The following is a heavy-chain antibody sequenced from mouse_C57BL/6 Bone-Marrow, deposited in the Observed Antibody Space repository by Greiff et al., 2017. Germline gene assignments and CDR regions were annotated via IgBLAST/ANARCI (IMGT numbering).Heavy chain of an antibody. CDR3: ARRAYYSNYGWFAY. J-gene: IGHJ3*01. CDR2: INPNNGGT. V-gene: IGHV1-22*01. CDR1: GYTFTDYN. D-gene: IGHD2-5*01. Sequence: DVQLQESGPELVKPGASVKMSCKASGYTFTDYNMHWVKQSPGKGLEWIGYINPNNGGTSYNQKFKGKATLTVNKSSSTAYMELRSLTSEESAVYYCARRAYYSNYGWFAYWGQGTLVTVSA.